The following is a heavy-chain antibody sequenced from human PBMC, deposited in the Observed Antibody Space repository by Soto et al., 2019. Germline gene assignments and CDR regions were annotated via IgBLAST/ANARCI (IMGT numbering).Heavy chain of an antibody. CDR3: ARSHFYGSGSHRYFDY. V-gene: IGHV4-31*03. D-gene: IGHD3-10*01. Sequence: PSETLSLTCTVSGGSISSGGYYWSWIRQHPGKGLEWIGYIYYSGSTYYNPSLKSRVTISVDTSKNQFSLKLSSVTAADTAVYYCARSHFYGSGSHRYFDYWGQGTLVTVSS. CDR2: IYYSGST. CDR1: GGSISSGGYY. J-gene: IGHJ4*02.